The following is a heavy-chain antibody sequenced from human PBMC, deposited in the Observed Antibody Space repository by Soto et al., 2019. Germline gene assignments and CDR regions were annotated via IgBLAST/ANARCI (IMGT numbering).Heavy chain of an antibody. D-gene: IGHD2-21*02. J-gene: IGHJ6*02. V-gene: IGHV5-10-1*01. CDR3: ARQKYCGGNCYHYYYYGRDV. CDR2: IDPSDSYT. CDR1: GYSFTSYW. Sequence: PGESLKISCKGSGYSFTSYWISWVRQMPGKGLEWMGRIDPSDSYTNYSPSFQDHVTISADKSISTANLQWSSLKASDTAMYYFARQKYCGGNCYHYYYYGRDVWGQGTTVTVSS.